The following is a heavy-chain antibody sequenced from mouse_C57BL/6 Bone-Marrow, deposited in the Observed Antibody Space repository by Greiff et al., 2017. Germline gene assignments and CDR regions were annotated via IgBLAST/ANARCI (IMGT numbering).Heavy chain of an antibody. CDR1: GFNIKDDY. V-gene: IGHV14-4*01. CDR3: TTPFYCGSSFYWYFDV. D-gene: IGHD1-1*01. Sequence: EVQLQQSGAELVRPGASVKLSCTASGFNIKDDYMHWVKQRPEQGLEWIGWIDPENGDTEYASKFQGKATITADTSSNTAYLQLSSLTSEDTAVYYCTTPFYCGSSFYWYFDVWGTGTTVTVSS. J-gene: IGHJ1*03. CDR2: IDPENGDT.